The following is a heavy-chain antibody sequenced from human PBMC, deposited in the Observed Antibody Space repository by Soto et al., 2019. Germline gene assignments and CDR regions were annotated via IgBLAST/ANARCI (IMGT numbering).Heavy chain of an antibody. Sequence: SETLSLTCTVSGGSISSSSYYWGWIRQPPGKGLEWIGSIYYSGSTYYNPSLKSRVTISVDTSKNQFSLKLSSVTAADTAVYYCARSGSSWSPDWFDPWGQGTLVTVSS. CDR3: ARSGSSWSPDWFDP. CDR2: IYYSGST. D-gene: IGHD6-13*01. J-gene: IGHJ5*02. V-gene: IGHV4-39*01. CDR1: GGSISSSSYY.